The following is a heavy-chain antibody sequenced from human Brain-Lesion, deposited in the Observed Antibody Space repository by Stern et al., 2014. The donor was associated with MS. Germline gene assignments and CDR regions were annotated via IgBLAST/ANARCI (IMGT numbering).Heavy chain of an antibody. CDR1: GGSISSGNW. CDR2: MYHSGIT. V-gene: IGHV4-4*02. CDR3: ASNRGSGSFFDS. D-gene: IGHD1-26*01. Sequence: VQLVESGPGLVKPSGTLSLTCAVSGGSISSGNWGSWVRQSPGKRLAGIGKMYHSGITNYNPSLESRVSISIDKSKNQFSLKVYSLTAADTAVYYCASNRGSGSFFDSWGQGSLVTVSS. J-gene: IGHJ4*02.